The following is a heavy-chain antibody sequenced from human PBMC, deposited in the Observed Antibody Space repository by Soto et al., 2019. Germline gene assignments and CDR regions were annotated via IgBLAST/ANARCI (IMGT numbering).Heavy chain of an antibody. CDR2: IKSKTDGGTT. J-gene: IGHJ4*02. D-gene: IGHD5-18*01. CDR3: ARDSGYSYGPFDY. Sequence: GGSLRLSCAASGFTFSNAWMNWVRQAPGKGLEWVGRIKSKTDGGTTDYAAPVKGRFTISRDNAKNSLYLQMNSLRAEDTAVYYCARDSGYSYGPFDYCGQGTLVTVSS. V-gene: IGHV3-15*01. CDR1: GFTFSNAW.